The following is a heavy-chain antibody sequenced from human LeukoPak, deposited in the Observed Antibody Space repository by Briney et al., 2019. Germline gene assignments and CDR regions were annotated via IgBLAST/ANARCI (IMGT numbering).Heavy chain of an antibody. V-gene: IGHV3-7*05. J-gene: IGHJ3*02. CDR2: IKSDGSEE. Sequence: PGGSLRLSCAASGFTFNRYWMSWVRQAPGKGLEWVAQIKSDGSEEYYADSVRGRFTISRDNAKSSLFLQMNSLRAEDTAVYYCARGEHDAFDIWGQGTMVTVSS. CDR3: ARGEHDAFDI. D-gene: IGHD1/OR15-1a*01. CDR1: GFTFNRYW.